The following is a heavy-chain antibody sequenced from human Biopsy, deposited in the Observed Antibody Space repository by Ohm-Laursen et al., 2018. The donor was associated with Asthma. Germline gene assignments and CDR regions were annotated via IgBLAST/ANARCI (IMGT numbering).Heavy chain of an antibody. CDR1: GFSFSDYY. CDR3: ARVFESSEWGPFYHFGLDV. J-gene: IGHJ6*02. V-gene: IGHV3-11*01. D-gene: IGHD6-25*01. Sequence: SLRLSCAASGFSFSDYYMTWMRQAPGKGLEWVSSISSSGSTTYPAESVKGRFTISRDNAQKSLFLQMGCLRAEDTAIYYCARVFESSEWGPFYHFGLDVWGQGTTVAVSS. CDR2: ISSSGSTT.